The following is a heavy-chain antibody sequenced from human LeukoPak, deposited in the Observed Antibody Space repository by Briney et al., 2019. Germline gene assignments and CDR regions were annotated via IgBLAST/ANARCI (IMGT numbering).Heavy chain of an antibody. D-gene: IGHD6-13*01. V-gene: IGHV3-33*01. CDR3: ASDRAAADLDF. CDR2: IWYDGSNK. J-gene: IGHJ4*02. CDR1: AFTFSSYG. Sequence: GGSLRLSCAASAFTFSSYGMHWVRQAPGKGLEWVAVIWYDGSNKFYADSVKGRFTISRDNSKNTLYLQMNSLRAEDTAVYYCASDRAAADLDFWGQGTLVTVSS.